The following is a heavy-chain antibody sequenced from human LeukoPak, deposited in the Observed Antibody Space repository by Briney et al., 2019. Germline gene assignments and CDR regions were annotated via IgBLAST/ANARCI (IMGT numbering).Heavy chain of an antibody. J-gene: IGHJ4*02. V-gene: IGHV3-23*01. Sequence: PGGSLRLSCAASGFTFSSYGMHWVRQAPGKGLEWVSAISGSGGSTYYADSVKGRFTISRDNSKNTLYLQMNSLRAEDTAVYYCAKIQCTNGVCVDMYYFDYWGQGTLVTVSS. D-gene: IGHD2-8*01. CDR3: AKIQCTNGVCVDMYYFDY. CDR2: ISGSGGST. CDR1: GFTFSSYG.